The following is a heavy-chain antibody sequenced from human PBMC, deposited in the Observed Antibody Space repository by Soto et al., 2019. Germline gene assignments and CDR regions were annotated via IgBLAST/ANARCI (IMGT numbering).Heavy chain of an antibody. CDR2: ISYDGSNK. Sequence: QVQLVESGGGVVQPGRSLRLSCAASGFTFSSYGMHWVRQAPGKGLEWVAVISYDGSNKYYADSVKGRFTISRDNSKNPLYLQMNSLRAEDTAVYYCAKGGAGSSSSMTWGQGTLVTVSS. V-gene: IGHV3-30*18. CDR3: AKGGAGSSSSMT. J-gene: IGHJ5*02. CDR1: GFTFSSYG. D-gene: IGHD6-6*01.